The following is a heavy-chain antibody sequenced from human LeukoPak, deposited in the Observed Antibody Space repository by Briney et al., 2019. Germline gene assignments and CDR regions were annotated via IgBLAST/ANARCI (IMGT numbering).Heavy chain of an antibody. D-gene: IGHD5-18*01. CDR1: GYTFTSYD. Sequence: ASVKVSCKASGYTFTSYDINWVRQATGQGLKWMGWMNPNSGNTGYAQKFQGRVTMTRNTSISTAYMELSSLRSEDTAVYYCARTTDTAMVLGIDYWGQGTLVTVSS. CDR2: MNPNSGNT. J-gene: IGHJ4*02. CDR3: ARTTDTAMVLGIDY. V-gene: IGHV1-8*01.